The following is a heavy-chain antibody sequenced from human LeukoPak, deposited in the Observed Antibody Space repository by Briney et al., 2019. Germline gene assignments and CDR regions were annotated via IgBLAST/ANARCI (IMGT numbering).Heavy chain of an antibody. D-gene: IGHD6-19*01. CDR2: IYYSGST. CDR1: GGSISSSSYY. J-gene: IGHJ5*02. CDR3: ARQVAGRGSWFDP. V-gene: IGHV4-39*01. Sequence: SETLSLTCTVSGGSISSSSYYWGWIRQPPGKGLEWIGSIYYSGSTYYNPSLKSRVTISVDTSKNQSSLKLSSVTAADTAVYYCARQVAGRGSWFDPWGQGTLVTVSS.